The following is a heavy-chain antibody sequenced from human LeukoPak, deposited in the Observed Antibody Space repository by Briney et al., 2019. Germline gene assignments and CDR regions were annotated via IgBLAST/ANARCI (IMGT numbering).Heavy chain of an antibody. CDR3: ARQTAMGRSGDY. Sequence: GESLKISCKASGYSFTSYWIGWVRQMPGKGLEWMGIIDPSDSETRYTPSFQGQVAISVDKSLTTAYLQWNSLKASDTAMYYCARQTAMGRSGDYWGQGTLVTVSS. CDR1: GYSFTSYW. CDR2: IDPSDSET. D-gene: IGHD5-18*01. J-gene: IGHJ4*02. V-gene: IGHV5-51*01.